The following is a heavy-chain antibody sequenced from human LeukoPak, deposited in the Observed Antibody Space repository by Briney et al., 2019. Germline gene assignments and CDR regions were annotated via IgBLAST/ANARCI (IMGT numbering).Heavy chain of an antibody. CDR2: ISYDGSNK. Sequence: GRSLRLSCEASGFTFSSYGMHWVRQAPGKGLEWVTVISYDGSNKYYADSVKGRFTISRDNSKSALYLQLNSLRAEDTAVYYCATASGTYTSTYWGQGTLVTVSS. V-gene: IGHV3-30*03. CDR3: ATASGTYTSTY. J-gene: IGHJ4*02. D-gene: IGHD1-26*01. CDR1: GFTFSSYG.